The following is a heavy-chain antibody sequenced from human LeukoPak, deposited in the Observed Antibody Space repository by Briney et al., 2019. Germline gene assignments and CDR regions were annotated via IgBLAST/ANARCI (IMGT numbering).Heavy chain of an antibody. CDR1: GYTFTGYY. CDR3: ARAYYYEPLYYFDY. D-gene: IGHD3-22*01. Sequence: GASVKVSCKASGYTFTGYYMHWVRQAPGQGLEWMGWINPNSGGTNYAQKFQGWVTMTRDTSISTAYMELSRLRSDDTAVYCCARAYYYEPLYYFDYWGQGTLVTVSS. CDR2: INPNSGGT. V-gene: IGHV1-2*04. J-gene: IGHJ4*02.